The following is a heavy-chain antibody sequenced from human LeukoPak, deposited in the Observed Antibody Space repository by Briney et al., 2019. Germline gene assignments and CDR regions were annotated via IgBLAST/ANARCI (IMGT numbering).Heavy chain of an antibody. J-gene: IGHJ6*02. V-gene: IGHV3-33*01. CDR1: GFNFSTYG. D-gene: IGHD2-2*01. Sequence: GRSLRLSCAASGFNFSTYGMHWVRQAPVKGLEWVAVIWDDGNTKYYADSLKGRFTISRDTSKNTLYLQMNSLRVEDTAVYFCGRGVGSTSYYGMDVWGQGTTVTVSS. CDR3: GRGVGSTSYYGMDV. CDR2: IWDDGNTK.